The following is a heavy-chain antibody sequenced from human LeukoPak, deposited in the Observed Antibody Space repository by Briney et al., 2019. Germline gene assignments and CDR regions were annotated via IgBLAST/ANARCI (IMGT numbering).Heavy chain of an antibody. V-gene: IGHV1-69*01. J-gene: IGHJ5*02. CDR2: IIPIFGTA. CDR3: ARATRTIFGVVQLFDP. Sequence: ASVKVSYKASGGTFSSYAISWVRQAPGQGLEWMGGIIPIFGTANYAQKFQGRVTITADESTSTAYMELSSLRSEDTAVYYCARATRTIFGVVQLFDPWGQGTLVTVSS. CDR1: GGTFSSYA. D-gene: IGHD3-3*01.